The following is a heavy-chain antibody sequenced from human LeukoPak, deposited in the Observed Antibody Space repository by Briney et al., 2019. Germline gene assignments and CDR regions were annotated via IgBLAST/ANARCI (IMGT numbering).Heavy chain of an antibody. CDR3: ARTNYGDYRNWFDP. D-gene: IGHD4-17*01. V-gene: IGHV2-70*04. J-gene: IGHJ5*02. CDR1: GFSLSTSGMR. Sequence: SGPTLVNPTQTLTLTCTFSGFSLSTSGMRVSWIRQPPGKALEWLARIDWDDDKFYSTSLKTRLTISKDTSKNQVVLTMTNMVPVDTATYYCARTNYGDYRNWFDPWGQGTLVTVSS. CDR2: IDWDDDK.